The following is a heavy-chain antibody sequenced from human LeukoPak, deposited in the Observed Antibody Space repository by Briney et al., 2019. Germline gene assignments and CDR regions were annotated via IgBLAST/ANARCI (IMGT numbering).Heavy chain of an antibody. CDR1: GGSISSSNR. CDR2: IYHSGST. CDR3: ARESGRFGERPGLD. V-gene: IGHV4-4*02. D-gene: IGHD3-10*01. Sequence: PSETLSLTCAVSGGSISSSNRWSWVRQPPGKGLEWIGEIYHSGSTNYNPSLKSRVTISVDKSKNQFSLKLSSVTAADTAVYYCARESGRFGERPGLDWGQGTLVTVSS. J-gene: IGHJ4*02.